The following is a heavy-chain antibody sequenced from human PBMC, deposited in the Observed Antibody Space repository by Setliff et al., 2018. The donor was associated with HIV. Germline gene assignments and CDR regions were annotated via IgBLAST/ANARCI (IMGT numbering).Heavy chain of an antibody. CDR2: MNPISDHR. J-gene: IGHJ4*02. D-gene: IGHD3-9*01. V-gene: IGHV1-8*02. CDR3: ASGCLIGGSGPCRNFEF. CDR1: RYTFSNYD. Sequence: ASVKVSCKASRYTFSNYDVNWVRQATGQGLEWMAWMNPISDHRGYAQKFQGRLTMTKDTSTITVYMELSSLKSDDTAVYYCASGCLIGGSGPCRNFEFWGQGTLVTVSS.